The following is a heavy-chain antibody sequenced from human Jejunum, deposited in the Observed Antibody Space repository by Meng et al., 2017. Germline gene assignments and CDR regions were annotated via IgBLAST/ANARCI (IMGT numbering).Heavy chain of an antibody. Sequence: VPLTEACPGQVNPSATRSLTCAVSSGSISTLHWSWFRQPPGKGLEWIGYIYNSGSTYYNPSLQSRVTISMDTSKNQFSLRLNSVTAADTAVYYCTRGGWYGIHWGPGTLVTVSS. CDR2: IYNSGST. J-gene: IGHJ4*02. V-gene: IGHV4-59*01. D-gene: IGHD6-19*01. CDR3: TRGGWYGIH. CDR1: SGSISTLH.